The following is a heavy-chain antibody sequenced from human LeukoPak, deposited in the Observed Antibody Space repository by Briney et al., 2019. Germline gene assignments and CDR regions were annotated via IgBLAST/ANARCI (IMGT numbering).Heavy chain of an antibody. V-gene: IGHV4-30-2*01. J-gene: IGHJ6*02. Sequence: SQTLSLTCAVSGGSISSGGYSWSWIRQPPGKGLEWIGYIYHSGSTYYNPSLKSRVTISVDRSKNQFSLKLSSVTAADTAVYCCARAAFLPFTGETDGMDVWGQGTTVTVSS. CDR3: ARAAFLPFTGETDGMDV. CDR1: GGSISSGGYS. D-gene: IGHD2-21*01. CDR2: IYHSGST.